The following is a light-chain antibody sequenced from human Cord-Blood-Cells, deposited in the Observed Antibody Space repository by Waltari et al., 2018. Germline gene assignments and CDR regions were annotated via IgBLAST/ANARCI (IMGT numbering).Light chain of an antibody. CDR3: QQSYSTPIT. V-gene: IGKV1-39*01. J-gene: IGKJ5*01. CDR1: QSISSY. Sequence: DIQMTQSPSSLSASVGDRVTITCRASQSISSYLNWYHQKPGKAPKLLIYAASSLQSGVPSRFSGIGSGTDFTLTISSLQPQDFATYYCQQSYSTPITFGQGTRLEIK. CDR2: AAS.